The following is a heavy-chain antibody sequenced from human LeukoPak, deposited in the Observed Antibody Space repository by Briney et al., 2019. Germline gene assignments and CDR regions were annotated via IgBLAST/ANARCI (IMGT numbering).Heavy chain of an antibody. Sequence: GGSLRLSCAASGFTFSSYAMSWVRQAPGKGLEWVSRMSGSGNRTYYADSVKGRFTISRDNSKNTLFLQMNSLRAEDTAVYYCAKNLYCGGGSCYPSALGMDVWGQGTTVTVSS. CDR3: AKNLYCGGGSCYPSALGMDV. CDR2: MSGSGNRT. CDR1: GFTFSSYA. V-gene: IGHV3-23*01. J-gene: IGHJ6*02. D-gene: IGHD2-15*01.